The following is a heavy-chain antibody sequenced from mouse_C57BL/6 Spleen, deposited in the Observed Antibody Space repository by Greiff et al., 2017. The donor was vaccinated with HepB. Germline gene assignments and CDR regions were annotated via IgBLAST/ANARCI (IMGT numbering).Heavy chain of an antibody. J-gene: IGHJ4*01. V-gene: IGHV1-18*01. CDR1: GYTFTDYN. Sequence: EVQLQQSGPELVKPGASVKIPCKASGYTFTDYNMDWVKQSHGKSLEWIGDINPNNGGTIYNQKFKGKATLTVDKSSSTAYMELRSLTSEDTAVYYCARLLRPLYAMDYWGQGTSVTVSS. D-gene: IGHD1-2*01. CDR3: ARLLRPLYAMDY. CDR2: INPNNGGT.